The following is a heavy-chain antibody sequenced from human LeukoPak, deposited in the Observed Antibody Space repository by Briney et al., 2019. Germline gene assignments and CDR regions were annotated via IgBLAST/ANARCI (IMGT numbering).Heavy chain of an antibody. V-gene: IGHV4-39*01. D-gene: IGHD6-19*01. CDR2: VYYGGDA. Sequence: SETLSLTCTVSGGSIDSSGSYWGWLRQPPGKGLEWIGCVYYGGDAYYNPSLKSRVTISADLSKNQFFLSLISVTAADTALYYCARLFSRGWPYYYGLGAWGQGTTVTVSS. J-gene: IGHJ6*02. CDR1: GGSIDSSGSY. CDR3: ARLFSRGWPYYYGLGA.